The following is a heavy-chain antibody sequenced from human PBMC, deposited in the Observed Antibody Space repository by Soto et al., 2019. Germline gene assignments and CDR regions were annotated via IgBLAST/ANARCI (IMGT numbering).Heavy chain of an antibody. V-gene: IGHV4-59*08. CDR2: IHYGGST. CDR1: GGSVSGYY. CDR3: ARHVDIDQRGMEV. Sequence: QVQLQESTPGLVKPSETLSLTCTVSGGSVSGYYWCWIRQTPGKGLEWLGYIHYGGSTNYNPSLKSRVALSVDTPKNQFSLRLSSVTAADTAFYYCARHVDIDQRGMEVWGQGTTVTVSS. J-gene: IGHJ6*02. D-gene: IGHD5-12*01.